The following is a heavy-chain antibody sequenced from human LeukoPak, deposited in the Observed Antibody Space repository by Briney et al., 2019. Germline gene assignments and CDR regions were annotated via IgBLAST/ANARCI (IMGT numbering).Heavy chain of an antibody. CDR2: IRQDGSEK. V-gene: IGHV3-7*01. J-gene: IGHJ5*02. CDR1: GFTFSSYG. CDR3: ARIPAVNGRFWFDP. Sequence: GRSLRLSCAASGFTFSSYGMHWVRQAPGKGLEWVANIRQDGSEKYYVDSVKGRFTISRDDAENSLFLQMNSLRAEDTAVYFCARIPAVNGRFWFDPWGQGTLVTVSS. D-gene: IGHD2-2*01.